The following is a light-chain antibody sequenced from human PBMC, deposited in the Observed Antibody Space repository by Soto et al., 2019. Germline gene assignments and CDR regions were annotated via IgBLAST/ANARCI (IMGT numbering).Light chain of an antibody. J-gene: IGKJ1*01. Sequence: DIQMTQSPSTLSAFVGDRVTITCRASQSISSWLAWYQQKPGKAPKLLIYKASSLESGVPSRFSGSGSGTEFTLTISSLQPDDFATYYCQHQWTFGQGTKVEIK. CDR1: QSISSW. V-gene: IGKV1-5*03. CDR3: QHQWT. CDR2: KAS.